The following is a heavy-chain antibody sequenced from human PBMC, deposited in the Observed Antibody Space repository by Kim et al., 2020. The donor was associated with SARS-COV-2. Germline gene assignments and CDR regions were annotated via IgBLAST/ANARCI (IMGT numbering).Heavy chain of an antibody. Sequence: ASVKVSCKASGYTFTNYVMNWVRQAPGQGLEWMGWINTNTGNPTYAQGFTGRFVFSLDTSVSTAYLQISSLKAEDTAVYYCAKDSSGWRNWFDPWGQGTLVTVSS. D-gene: IGHD6-19*01. J-gene: IGHJ5*02. CDR1: GYTFTNYV. V-gene: IGHV7-4-1*02. CDR2: INTNTGNP. CDR3: AKDSSGWRNWFDP.